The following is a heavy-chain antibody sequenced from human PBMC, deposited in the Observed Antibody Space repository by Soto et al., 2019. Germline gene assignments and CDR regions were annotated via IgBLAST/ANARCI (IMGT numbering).Heavy chain of an antibody. V-gene: IGHV1-18*01. Sequence: ASVNVSCKSSGYTFFTYYISWVRQAPGQGLEWMGWISTYSGDTKYAQKFQGRVTMTTDTSTTTAYPELRSLRSDDTAVYYCARHHGPTTSENWFDPWGQGTLVTVSS. J-gene: IGHJ5*02. CDR1: GYTFFTYY. D-gene: IGHD5-12*01. CDR3: ARHHGPTTSENWFDP. CDR2: ISTYSGDT.